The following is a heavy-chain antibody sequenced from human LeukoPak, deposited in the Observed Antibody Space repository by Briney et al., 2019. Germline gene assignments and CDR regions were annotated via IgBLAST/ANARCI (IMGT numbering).Heavy chain of an antibody. V-gene: IGHV3-23*01. CDR3: AKRGAAFDI. J-gene: IGHJ3*02. CDR1: GFTFSSYA. CDR2: ISGSGGST. Sequence: PGGSLRLSCAASGFTFSSYAMSGVRQAPAKGLEWVSAISGSGGSTYYTDSVKGRFTISRDNSKNTLYLQMNSVRAEDTAVYYCAKRGAAFDIWGQGTMVTVSS. D-gene: IGHD3-16*01.